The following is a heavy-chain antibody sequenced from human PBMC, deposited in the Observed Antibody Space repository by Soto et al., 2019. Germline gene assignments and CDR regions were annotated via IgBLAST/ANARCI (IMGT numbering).Heavy chain of an antibody. CDR3: ASSPYSGYDLPFEY. D-gene: IGHD5-12*01. J-gene: IGHJ4*02. CDR1: GGTFSSYA. Sequence: QVQLVQSGAEVKKPGSSVKVSCKASGGTFSSYAISWVRQAPGQGLEWMGGIIPIFGTANYAQKFQGRVTIAADESTSTAYMELSSLRSEETAVYYCASSPYSGYDLPFEYWGQGTLVTVSS. V-gene: IGHV1-69*01. CDR2: IIPIFGTA.